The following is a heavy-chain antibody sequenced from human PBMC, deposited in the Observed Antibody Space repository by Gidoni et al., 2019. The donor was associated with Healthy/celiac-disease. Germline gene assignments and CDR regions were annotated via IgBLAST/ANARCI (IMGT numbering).Heavy chain of an antibody. CDR2: IYYRGST. V-gene: IGHV4-59*01. J-gene: IGHJ5*02. CDR3: ARVRGVTGGWFDP. D-gene: IGHD3-10*01. CDR1: GGSISSYY. Sequence: QVQLQESGPGLVKPSATLSLTCPVAGGSISSYYWSWIRQPPGKGLAWIGYIYYRGSTNYNPFLKSRVTISVDTSKNQFSLKLSSVTAADTAVYYCARVRGVTGGWFDPWGQGTLVTVSS.